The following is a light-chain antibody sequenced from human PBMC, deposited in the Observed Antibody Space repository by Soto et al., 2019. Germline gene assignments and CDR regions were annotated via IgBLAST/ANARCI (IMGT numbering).Light chain of an antibody. V-gene: IGKV3-15*01. CDR1: QSVTSN. CDR3: QQYHNWWT. Sequence: EMVMTQSPATLSVSPGERATLSCRASQSVTSNNLAWYQQKPGQAPRLLIYGASTRVTGIPARFSGSGSGTEFTLTISSLQSEDFAVYYCQQYHNWWTFGQGTKVDI. J-gene: IGKJ1*01. CDR2: GAS.